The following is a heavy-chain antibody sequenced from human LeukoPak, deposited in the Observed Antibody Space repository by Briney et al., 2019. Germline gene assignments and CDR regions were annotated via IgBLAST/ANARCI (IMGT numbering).Heavy chain of an antibody. V-gene: IGHV4-59*01. J-gene: IGHJ4*02. CDR1: GGSISSYY. D-gene: IGHD2-2*01. CDR2: IYYSGST. Sequence: SETLSLTCAVSGGSISSYYWSWIRQPPGKGLEWIGYIYYSGSTNYNPSPKSRVTISVDMSKNQFSLKLSSVTAADTAVYYCARATVPAAMSYDYWGQGTLVTVSS. CDR3: ARATVPAAMSYDY.